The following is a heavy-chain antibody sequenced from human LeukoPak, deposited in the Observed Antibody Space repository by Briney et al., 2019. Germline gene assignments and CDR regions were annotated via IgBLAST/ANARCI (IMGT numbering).Heavy chain of an antibody. D-gene: IGHD2-21*02. CDR3: ARDRDCGGDCFYYYYYGMDV. CDR2: INPNSGGT. J-gene: IGHJ6*02. CDR1: GYTFTGYY. V-gene: IGHV1-2*02. Sequence: ASVKLSCKASGYTFTGYYMHWVRQAPGQGLEWMGWINPNSGGTNYAQKFQGRVTMTRDTSISTAYMELSRLRSDDTAVYYCARDRDCGGDCFYYYYYGMDVWGQGTTVTVSS.